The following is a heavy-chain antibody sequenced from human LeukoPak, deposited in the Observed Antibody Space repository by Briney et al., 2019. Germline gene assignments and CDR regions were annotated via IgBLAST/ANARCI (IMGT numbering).Heavy chain of an antibody. J-gene: IGHJ4*02. V-gene: IGHV4-34*01. D-gene: IGHD3-3*01. CDR1: GGSFSGYY. CDR3: ARVRGNYDFWSGYSVNRIDY. Sequence: SETLSLTCAVYGGSFSGYYWSWIRQPPGKGLEWIGEINHSGSTNYNPSLKSRVTISVDTSKNQFSLKLSSVTAADTAVYYCARVRGNYDFWSGYSVNRIDYWGQGTLVTVSS. CDR2: INHSGST.